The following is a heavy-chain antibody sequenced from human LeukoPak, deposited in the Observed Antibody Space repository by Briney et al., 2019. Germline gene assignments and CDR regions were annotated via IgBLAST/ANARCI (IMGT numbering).Heavy chain of an antibody. CDR1: GFSFSGYW. J-gene: IGHJ5*02. V-gene: IGHV3-7*01. CDR3: ARGRIATAGLYYNWFDP. D-gene: IGHD6-13*01. Sequence: GGSLRLSCAASGFSFSGYWMSWVRQSPGKGPEWVANIKYEGSEKYYVDSVRGRFTISRDNAKNSLYLQMNSLRAEDTAVYYCARGRIATAGLYYNWFDPWGQGTLVTVSS. CDR2: IKYEGSEK.